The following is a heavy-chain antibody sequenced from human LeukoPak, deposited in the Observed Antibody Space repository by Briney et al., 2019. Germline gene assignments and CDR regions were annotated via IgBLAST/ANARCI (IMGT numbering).Heavy chain of an antibody. J-gene: IGHJ5*02. CDR3: ARKLRLGGNWFDP. D-gene: IGHD1-26*01. CDR1: GGTFTSYA. CDR2: IIPISGTT. V-gene: IGHV1-69*13. Sequence: SVKVSCKTSGGTFTSYAITWVRQAPGHGLEWMGKIIPISGTTNYAQKFQGRVTFTADESTSTAYMELSSLRSEDTALYYCARKLRLGGNWFDPWGQGTLVTVSS.